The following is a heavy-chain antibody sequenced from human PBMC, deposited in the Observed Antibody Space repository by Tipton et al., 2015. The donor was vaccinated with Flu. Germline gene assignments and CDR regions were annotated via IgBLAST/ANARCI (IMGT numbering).Heavy chain of an antibody. CDR1: GGSISSHY. Sequence: LRLSCTVSGGSISSHYWSWIRQPAGKGLEWIGRFYTSGTTSYNPSLKSRLTISVDTSKNQFSLKLSSVTAADTAVYYCARSDFWSGSAKAFDIWGQGTMVTVSS. D-gene: IGHD3-3*01. CDR3: ARSDFWSGSAKAFDI. V-gene: IGHV4-4*07. J-gene: IGHJ3*02. CDR2: FYTSGTT.